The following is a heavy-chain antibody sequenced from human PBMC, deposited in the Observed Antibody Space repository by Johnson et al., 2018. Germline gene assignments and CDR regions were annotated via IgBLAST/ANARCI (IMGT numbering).Heavy chain of an antibody. V-gene: IGHV3-74*02. CDR3: TTLPHYYSGGFRGAFAF. Sequence: EVQLVESGGDLVQPGGSLRLSCAASGFTFSAYWMHWVRQTQGKGLVWVSRISPDGGTTSYADSVTGRFTTSTDNAKNSLFLQMNSLRAEDTALSYCTTLPHYYSGGFRGAFAFWGQGTMVTVSS. CDR1: GFTFSAYW. D-gene: IGHD3-22*01. J-gene: IGHJ3*01. CDR2: ISPDGGTT.